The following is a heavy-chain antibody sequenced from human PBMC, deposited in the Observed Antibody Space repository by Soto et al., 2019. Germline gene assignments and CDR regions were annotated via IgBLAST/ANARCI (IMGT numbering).Heavy chain of an antibody. V-gene: IGHV4-39*01. J-gene: IGHJ4*02. CDR1: GGSISSSSYY. CDR2: IYYSGST. D-gene: IGHD3-22*01. Sequence: SSETLSLTCTVSGGSISSSSYYWGWIRQPPGKGLEWIGSIYYSGSTYYNPSLKSRVTISVDTSKNQFSLKLSSVTAADTAVYYCARREYYYDSSGYYLWGQGTLVTVSS. CDR3: ARREYYYDSSGYYL.